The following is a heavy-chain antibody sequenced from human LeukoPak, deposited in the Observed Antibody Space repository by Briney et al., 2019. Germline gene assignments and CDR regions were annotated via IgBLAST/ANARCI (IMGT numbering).Heavy chain of an antibody. V-gene: IGHV4-30-4*01. J-gene: IGHJ5*02. CDR1: GGSISSGDYY. CDR2: IYYSGST. D-gene: IGHD2-15*01. Sequence: SQTLSLTCTVSGGSISSGDYYWSWIRQPPGKRLEWIGYIYYSGSTNYNPSLKSRVTISVDTSKNQFSLKLSSVTAADTAVYYCARGYCSGGSCYSNWFDPWGQGTLVTVSS. CDR3: ARGYCSGGSCYSNWFDP.